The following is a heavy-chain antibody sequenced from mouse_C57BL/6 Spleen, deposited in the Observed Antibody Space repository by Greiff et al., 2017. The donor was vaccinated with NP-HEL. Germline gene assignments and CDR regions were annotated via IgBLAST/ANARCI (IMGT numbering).Heavy chain of an antibody. CDR2: IDPETGGT. CDR3: TRFWGYFDY. CDR1: GYTFTDYE. D-gene: IGHD4-1*01. V-gene: IGHV1-15*01. Sequence: QVQLQQSGAELVRPGASVTLSCKASGYTFTDYEMHWVKQTPVHGLEWIGAIDPETGGTAYNQKFKGKAILTADKSSSTAYMELRSLTSEDSAVYYCTRFWGYFDYWGQGTTLTVSS. J-gene: IGHJ2*01.